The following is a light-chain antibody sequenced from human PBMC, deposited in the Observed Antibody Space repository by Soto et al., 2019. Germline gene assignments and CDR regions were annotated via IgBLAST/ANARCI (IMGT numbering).Light chain of an antibody. CDR2: GAS. CDR1: QSVSSN. V-gene: IGKV3-15*01. CDR3: QQYNNWPLT. Sequence: EIVMTQSPATLSVYPGERATLSCRASQSVSSNLAWSQQKPGQAPRLLIYGASTRATGIPARFSGSGSGTEFTLTISSLQSEDFAVYYCQQYNNWPLTFGRGTKVEIK. J-gene: IGKJ4*01.